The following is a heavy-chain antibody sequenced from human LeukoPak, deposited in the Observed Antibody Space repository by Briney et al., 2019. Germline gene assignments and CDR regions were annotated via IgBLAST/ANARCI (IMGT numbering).Heavy chain of an antibody. Sequence: PSETLSLTCTVSGGSINSGDYFWNWIRQPAGKGLEWIGRVYRSGKTNYNPSLKSRVIISIDTSKNHFSLEVRSVTAADTAMYYCARGIDSGDKGFDPWGQGTLVTVSS. CDR3: ARGIDSGDKGFDP. CDR2: VYRSGKT. J-gene: IGHJ5*02. V-gene: IGHV4-61*02. CDR1: GGSINSGDYF. D-gene: IGHD3-22*01.